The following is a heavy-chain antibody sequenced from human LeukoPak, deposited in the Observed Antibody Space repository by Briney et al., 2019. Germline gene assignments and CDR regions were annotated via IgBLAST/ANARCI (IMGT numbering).Heavy chain of an antibody. D-gene: IGHD1-26*01. CDR1: GFTFSSYS. Sequence: GGSLRLSCAASGFTFSSYSMNWVRQAPGKGLEWVSSISSSSSYIYYADSVKGRFTISRDNAKNSLYLQMNSLRAEDTAVYYCVRQKQSHGNFDYWGLGTLVTVSS. CDR2: ISSSSSYI. V-gene: IGHV3-21*01. CDR3: VRQKQSHGNFDY. J-gene: IGHJ4*02.